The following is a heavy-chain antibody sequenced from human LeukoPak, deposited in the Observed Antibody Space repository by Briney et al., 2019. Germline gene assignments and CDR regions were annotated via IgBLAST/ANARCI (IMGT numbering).Heavy chain of an antibody. J-gene: IGHJ4*02. CDR3: ARESLNDYVWGSYRYGFDY. CDR1: GYTFTGYY. Sequence: ASVKVSCKASGYTFTGYYMHWVRQAPGQGLEWMGWINPNSGGTNYAQKFQGRVTMTRDTSISTAYMGLSRLRSDDTAVYYCARESLNDYVWGSYRYGFDYWGQGTLVTVSS. D-gene: IGHD3-16*02. CDR2: INPNSGGT. V-gene: IGHV1-2*02.